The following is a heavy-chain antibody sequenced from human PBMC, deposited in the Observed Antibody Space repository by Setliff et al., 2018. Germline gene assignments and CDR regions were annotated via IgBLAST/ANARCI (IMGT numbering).Heavy chain of an antibody. J-gene: IGHJ3*02. CDR2: INHYGST. D-gene: IGHD3-10*01. V-gene: IGHV4-34*01. Sequence: SETLSLTCAVYDGSFSDYYWSWIRQPPGKGLEWIGEINHYGSTKYKSSLKSRVTISVYTSKNQFSLKLKSVTAADTAVYYCARRWNFGPYGSGIHDGFDMWGQGTMVTVSS. CDR1: DGSFSDYY. CDR3: ARRWNFGPYGSGIHDGFDM.